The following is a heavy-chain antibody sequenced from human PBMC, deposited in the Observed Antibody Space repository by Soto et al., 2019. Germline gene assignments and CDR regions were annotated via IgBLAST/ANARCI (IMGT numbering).Heavy chain of an antibody. CDR1: GFTFSDYY. J-gene: IGHJ4*02. V-gene: IGHV3-11*05. Sequence: QVQPVESGGGLVKPGGSLRLSCAASGFTFSDYYMSWIRQAPGKGLEWLSYISTSSSYRNYADSVKGRFTISRDNAKNSLYLQMNRLRVEDTAVYYCAREGPGTSTWYVDSWGQGTLVTVSS. D-gene: IGHD6-13*01. CDR2: ISTSSSYR. CDR3: AREGPGTSTWYVDS.